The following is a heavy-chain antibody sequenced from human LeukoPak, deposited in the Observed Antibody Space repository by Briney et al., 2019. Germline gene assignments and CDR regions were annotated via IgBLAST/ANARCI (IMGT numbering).Heavy chain of an antibody. CDR1: GFTFSNYA. Sequence: PGGSLRLSCAASGFTFSNYAMTWVRQAPGKGLEWVSAMSGSGDSTYYADSVKGRFTISRDNSRNTLYLQMNSLRAEDTAVYYCARERPGPFDYWGQGTLVTVSS. V-gene: IGHV3-23*01. J-gene: IGHJ4*02. D-gene: IGHD1-1*01. CDR3: ARERPGPFDY. CDR2: MSGSGDST.